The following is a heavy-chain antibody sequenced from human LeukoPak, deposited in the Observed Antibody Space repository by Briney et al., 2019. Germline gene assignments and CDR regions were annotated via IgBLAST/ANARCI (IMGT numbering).Heavy chain of an antibody. D-gene: IGHD6-19*01. CDR3: ANSGWSLRDY. CDR2: INQDGTEK. V-gene: IGHV3-7*01. CDR1: GFTFNIYW. Sequence: PGGSLRLSCAASGFTFNIYWMSWVRQAPGKGLEWVASINQDGTEKYYVDSVKGRFTISRDNARNSLYLQMNSLRAEDTAVYYCANSGWSLRDYWGQGTLVTVS. J-gene: IGHJ4*02.